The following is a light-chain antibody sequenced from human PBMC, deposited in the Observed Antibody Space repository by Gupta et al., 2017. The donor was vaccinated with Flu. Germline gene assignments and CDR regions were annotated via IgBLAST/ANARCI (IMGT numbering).Light chain of an antibody. J-gene: IGLJ1*01. CDR2: DDH. Sequence: KTATITCGAYDIGSKSVHWYQQKPVQASVLVVYDDHERHSGISERFSGSNSGNTATLTISRAEAGDEADYYCQGWDTRVDHPCIFGSGTKVTVL. V-gene: IGLV3-21*03. CDR3: QGWDTRVDHPCI. CDR1: DIGSKS.